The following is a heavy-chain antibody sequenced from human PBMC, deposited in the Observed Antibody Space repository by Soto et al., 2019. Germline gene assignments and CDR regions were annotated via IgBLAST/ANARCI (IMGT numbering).Heavy chain of an antibody. CDR1: GFTFGTYA. J-gene: IGHJ5*02. Sequence: EVHLLESGGGLVQPGGSLRLSCAASGFTFGTYAMSWVRQAPGKGLEWVSGISGSGDSTYYANSVKGRFTISRDNSKNTLYLQMTSLKAEDTAVHYCAKDRSVDTRDWFDPWGQGTLVTVSS. CDR2: ISGSGDST. D-gene: IGHD5-18*01. V-gene: IGHV3-23*01. CDR3: AKDRSVDTRDWFDP.